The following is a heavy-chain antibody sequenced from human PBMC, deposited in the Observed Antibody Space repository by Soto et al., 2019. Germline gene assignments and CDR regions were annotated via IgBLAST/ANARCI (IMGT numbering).Heavy chain of an antibody. CDR1: GGTFSSYT. Sequence: QVQLVQSGAEVKKPGSSVKVSCKASGGTFSSYTISWVRQAPGQGLEWMGRIIPILGIANYAQKFQGRVTITADKSTSTAYMELSSLRSEDTAVYYCARDHEMVRGVIGAFDIWGQGTMVTVSS. V-gene: IGHV1-69*08. D-gene: IGHD3-10*01. J-gene: IGHJ3*02. CDR2: IIPILGIA. CDR3: ARDHEMVRGVIGAFDI.